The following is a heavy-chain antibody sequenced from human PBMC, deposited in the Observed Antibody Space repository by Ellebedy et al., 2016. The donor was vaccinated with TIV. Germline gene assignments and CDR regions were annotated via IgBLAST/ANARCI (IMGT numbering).Heavy chain of an antibody. V-gene: IGHV3-33*08. J-gene: IGHJ4*02. CDR3: ARDPARAFDY. CDR1: GFTFTSHG. CDR2: IWYDGSNE. Sequence: GESLKISCAASGFTFTSHGFHWVRQAPGKGLEWVAAIWYDGSNEYYADSVKGRFIISRDNSKDTLYLQMNSLRVEDTAVYYCARDPARAFDYWGQGTLVTVSS.